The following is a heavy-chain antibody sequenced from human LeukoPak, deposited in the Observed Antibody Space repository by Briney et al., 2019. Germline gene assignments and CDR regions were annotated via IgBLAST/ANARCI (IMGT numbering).Heavy chain of an antibody. D-gene: IGHD5-12*01. Sequence: ASVKVSYKASGYTFIAKYMHWVRQAPGQGLEWMGWINPNSGGTNYAPEFQGRVIMTRDTSISTAYMEMRRLRSDDTAVYYCAITSWATLNAFDIWGQGTVVTVSP. CDR1: GYTFIAKY. CDR3: AITSWATLNAFDI. CDR2: INPNSGGT. J-gene: IGHJ3*02. V-gene: IGHV1-2*02.